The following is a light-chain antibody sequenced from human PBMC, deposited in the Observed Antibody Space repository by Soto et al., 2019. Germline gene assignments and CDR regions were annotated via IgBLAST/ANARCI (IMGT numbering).Light chain of an antibody. J-gene: IGLJ3*02. CDR3: QSYDNSLSGWV. Sequence: QSVLTQPPSVSGAPGQRVTISCTGSASNFGAGYDVHWYQQIPGTAPKLLIFETNSRPSGVPDRFSASKSGTSASLAITGRQTDDEAHYYCQSYDNSLSGWVFGGGTKLTVL. CDR1: ASNFGAGYD. CDR2: ETN. V-gene: IGLV1-40*01.